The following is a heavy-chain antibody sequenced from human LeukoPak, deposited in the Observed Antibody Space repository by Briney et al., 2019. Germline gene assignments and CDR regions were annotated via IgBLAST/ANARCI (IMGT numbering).Heavy chain of an antibody. CDR3: AAEYYYDSSGYYNYGMDV. D-gene: IGHD3-22*01. J-gene: IGHJ6*02. Sequence: ASVKVSCKASGFTFTSSAMQWVRQARGQRLEWIGWIGVGSGNTNYAQKFQERVTITRDMSTSTAYMELSSLRSEDTAVYYCAAEYYYDSSGYYNYGMDVWGQGTTVTVSS. CDR1: GFTFTSSA. CDR2: IGVGSGNT. V-gene: IGHV1-58*02.